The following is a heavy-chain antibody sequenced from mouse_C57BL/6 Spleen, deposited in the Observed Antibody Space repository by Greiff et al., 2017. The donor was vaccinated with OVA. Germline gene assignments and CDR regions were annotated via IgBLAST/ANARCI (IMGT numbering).Heavy chain of an antibody. CDR2: ISSGGSYT. CDR3: ARPYDGYFYYFDY. D-gene: IGHD2-3*01. CDR1: GFTFSSYG. V-gene: IGHV5-6*01. Sequence: EVQGVESGGDLVKPGGSLKLSCAASGFTFSSYGMSWVRQTPDKRLEWVATISSGGSYTYYPDSVKGRFTISRDNAKNTLYLQMSSLKSEDTAMYYWARPYDGYFYYFDYWGQGTTLTVSS. J-gene: IGHJ2*01.